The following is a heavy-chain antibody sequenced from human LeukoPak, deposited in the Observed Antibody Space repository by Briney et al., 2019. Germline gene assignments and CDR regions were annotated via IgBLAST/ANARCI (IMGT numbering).Heavy chain of an antibody. J-gene: IGHJ5*02. D-gene: IGHD3-10*01. CDR2: ISSSGSTI. CDR1: GFTFSDYY. CDR3: ARSGLRLLWFGEGFDP. Sequence: GGSLRLSCAASGFTFSDYYMSWIRQAPGKGLEWVSYISSSGSTIYYADSVKGRFTISRDNAKNSLYLQMNSLRAEDTAVYYCARSGLRLLWFGEGFDPWGQGTLVTVSS. V-gene: IGHV3-11*01.